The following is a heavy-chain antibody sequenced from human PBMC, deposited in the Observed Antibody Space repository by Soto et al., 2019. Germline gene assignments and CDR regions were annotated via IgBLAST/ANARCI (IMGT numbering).Heavy chain of an antibody. CDR1: GYTFTGYY. V-gene: IGHV1-2*04. CDR3: ARAGYDFWSGYYTPWFDP. Sequence: ASVKVSCKASGYTFTGYYMHWVRQAPGQGLEWMGWINPNSGGTNYAQKFQGWVTMTRDTSISTAYMELSRPRSDDTAVYYCARAGYDFWSGYYTPWFDPWGQGTLVTVSS. CDR2: INPNSGGT. J-gene: IGHJ5*02. D-gene: IGHD3-3*01.